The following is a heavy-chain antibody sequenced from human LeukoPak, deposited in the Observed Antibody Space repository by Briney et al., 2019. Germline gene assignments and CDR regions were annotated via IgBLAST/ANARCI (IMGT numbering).Heavy chain of an antibody. V-gene: IGHV3-23*01. CDR1: GFTFSSYA. CDR2: ISGSGGST. CDR3: AKDGPFWSGYYTSNYNWFDP. J-gene: IGHJ5*02. D-gene: IGHD3-3*01. Sequence: GGSLRLSCAASGFTFSSYAMSWVRQAPGKGLEWVSAISGSGGSTYYADSVKGRFTISRDNSKNTLYLQMNSLRAEDTAVYYCAKDGPFWSGYYTSNYNWFDPWGQGTLVTVSS.